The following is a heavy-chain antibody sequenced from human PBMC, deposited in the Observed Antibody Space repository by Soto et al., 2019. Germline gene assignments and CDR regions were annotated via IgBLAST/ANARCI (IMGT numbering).Heavy chain of an antibody. V-gene: IGHV3-74*01. D-gene: IGHD6-6*01. J-gene: IGHJ4*02. CDR2: INSDGSST. Sequence: GGSLRLSCAASGFTFRSYWMQWVRQAPGKGLVWVSWINSDGSSTSYADSVKGRFTISRDNARNTLYLQMNSLRAEDTAVYYCASGGSSLNFDSWGQGTLVTVSS. CDR3: ASGGSSLNFDS. CDR1: GFTFRSYW.